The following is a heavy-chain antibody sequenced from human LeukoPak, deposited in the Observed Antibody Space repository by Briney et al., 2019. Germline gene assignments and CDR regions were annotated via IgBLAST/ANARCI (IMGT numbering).Heavy chain of an antibody. D-gene: IGHD6-13*01. CDR3: ASDKGYSNNYFDY. J-gene: IGHJ4*02. CDR2: IYYSGST. CDR1: GGSITGGSYY. Sequence: SETLSLTCTVSGGSITGGSYYWAWIRQSPGKGLEWIGSIYYSGSTHYSSSLKSRVTISVDTSKNQFSLKLSSMTAADTAVYYCASDKGYSNNYFDYWGQGTLVTVSS. V-gene: IGHV4-39*02.